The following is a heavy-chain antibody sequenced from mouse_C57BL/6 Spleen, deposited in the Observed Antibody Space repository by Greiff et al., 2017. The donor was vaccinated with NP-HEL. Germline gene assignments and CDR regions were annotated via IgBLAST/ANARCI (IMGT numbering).Heavy chain of an antibody. V-gene: IGHV1-26*01. D-gene: IGHD1-1*01. J-gene: IGHJ1*03. CDR2: INPNNGGT. CDR1: GYTFTDYY. Sequence: VQLQQSGPELVKPGASVKISCKASGYTFTDYYMNWVKQSHGKSLEWIGDINPNNGGTSHNQKFKGKATLTVDQSSSTAYMELRSLTSEDSAVYYCARDPTTVVAKGYFDVWGTGTTVTVSS. CDR3: ARDPTTVVAKGYFDV.